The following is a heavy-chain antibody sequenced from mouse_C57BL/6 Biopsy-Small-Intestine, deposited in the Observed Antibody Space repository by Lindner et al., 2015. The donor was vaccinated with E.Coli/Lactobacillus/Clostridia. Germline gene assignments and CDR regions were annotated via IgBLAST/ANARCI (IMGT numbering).Heavy chain of an antibody. CDR3: AREDYYGSRVYFDY. D-gene: IGHD1-1*01. CDR1: GYTFTSYW. V-gene: IGHV1-64*01. Sequence: VQLQESGAEQVKPGASVKLSCKASGYTFTSYWMHWVKQRPGQGLEWIGMIHPNSGSTNYNGKFKSKASLTVGKSSSTAYMQLSSLTSEDSAVYYCAREDYYGSRVYFDYWGQGTTLTVSS. J-gene: IGHJ2*01. CDR2: IHPNSGST.